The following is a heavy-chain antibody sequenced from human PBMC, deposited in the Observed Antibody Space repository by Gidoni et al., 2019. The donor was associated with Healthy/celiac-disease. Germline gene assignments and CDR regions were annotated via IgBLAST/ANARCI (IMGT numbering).Heavy chain of an antibody. V-gene: IGHV3-30*18. Sequence: QVQLVESGGGVVQPGRSLRPSCAASGFTFSSYGMHWVRQAQGKGLEWVAVISYDGSNKYYADSVKGRFTISRDNSKNTLYLQMNSLRAEDTAVYYCAKEGSGSYSTHYYFDYWGQGTLVTVSS. CDR3: AKEGSGSYSTHYYFDY. CDR1: GFTFSSYG. CDR2: ISYDGSNK. J-gene: IGHJ4*02. D-gene: IGHD1-26*01.